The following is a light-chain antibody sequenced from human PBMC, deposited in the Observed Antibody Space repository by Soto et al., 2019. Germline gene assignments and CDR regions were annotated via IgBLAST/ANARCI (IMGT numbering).Light chain of an antibody. J-gene: IGKJ3*01. V-gene: IGKV1-39*01. CDR1: KNIDRY. CDR3: HQGYILVFT. Sequence: DIQVTQSPSSLSASVGDRVTITCRASKNIDRYLNWYQQKPGKAPKLLIFAAYSLQRGVPARFSGSGAGTEFTLAISSLLPDDFGPYYCHQGYILVFTVGPGTKVDF. CDR2: AAY.